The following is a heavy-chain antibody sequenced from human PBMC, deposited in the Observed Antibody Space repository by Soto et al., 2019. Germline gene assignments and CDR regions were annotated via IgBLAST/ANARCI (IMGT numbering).Heavy chain of an antibody. CDR2: IYYSGST. J-gene: IGHJ4*02. CDR3: ARVEGYYDSSGYYRLYFDY. Sequence: SETLSLTCTVSGGSISSYYWSWIRQPPGKGLEWIGYIYYSGSTNYNPSLKSRVTISVDTSKNQFSLKLSSVTAADTAVYYCARVEGYYDSSGYYRLYFDYWGQGTLVTVSS. V-gene: IGHV4-59*01. CDR1: GGSISSYY. D-gene: IGHD3-22*01.